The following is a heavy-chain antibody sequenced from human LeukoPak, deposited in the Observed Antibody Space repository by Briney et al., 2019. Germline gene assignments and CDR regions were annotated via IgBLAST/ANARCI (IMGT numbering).Heavy chain of an antibody. CDR2: INPSGGST. CDR3: ARDLGGYKLFDY. CDR1: GDISTSYY. D-gene: IGHD5-24*01. Sequence: ASVKVSCKASGDISTSYYIHWLRQAPGQGLEWMGIINPSGGSTNYAQKFQGRVTMTRDTSTGTVYMELNSLRSEDTAVYYCARDLGGYKLFDYWGQGTLVTVSP. V-gene: IGHV1-46*01. J-gene: IGHJ4*02.